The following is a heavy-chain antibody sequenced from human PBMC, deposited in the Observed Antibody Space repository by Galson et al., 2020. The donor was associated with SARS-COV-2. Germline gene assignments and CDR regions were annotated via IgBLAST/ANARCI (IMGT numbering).Heavy chain of an antibody. CDR3: AKPKGGYDFRSGYPFDY. J-gene: IGHJ4*02. D-gene: IGHD3-3*01. V-gene: IGHV3-23*01. Sequence: GGSLRLSCAASGFTYSSYAMSWVRQAPGKGLEWVSAISGSGGSTYYEDSVKGRFTISRDNSKNTLFLQMSGLRAEDTAVYYCAKPKGGYDFRSGYPFDYWGQGTLVTVSS. CDR2: ISGSGGST. CDR1: GFTYSSYA.